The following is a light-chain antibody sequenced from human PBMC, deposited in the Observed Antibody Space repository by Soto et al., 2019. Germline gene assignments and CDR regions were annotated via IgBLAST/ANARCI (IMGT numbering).Light chain of an antibody. V-gene: IGKV3-15*01. Sequence: ETVMTQAPATLSVSPGEGATLSCRASQTLNNNLAWYQQKPGQAPRLLIYSASRRAACVPARFSGSGTGTEFTLTVCSLQSEDFAVYYCLQYNNGPRFGQGPKVDVK. CDR2: SAS. CDR3: LQYNNGPR. CDR1: QTLNNN. J-gene: IGKJ1*01.